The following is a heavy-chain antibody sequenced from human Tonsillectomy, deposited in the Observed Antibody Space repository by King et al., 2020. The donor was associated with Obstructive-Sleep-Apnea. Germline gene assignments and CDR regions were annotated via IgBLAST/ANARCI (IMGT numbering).Heavy chain of an antibody. CDR3: AKAKDIVVVVAATPFDY. CDR2: ISYDGSNK. V-gene: IGHV3-30*18. D-gene: IGHD2-15*01. CDR1: GFTFSSYG. J-gene: IGHJ4*02. Sequence: VQLVESGGGVVQPWRSLRLSCAASGFTFSSYGMHWVPQAPGKGLEWLAVISYDGSNKYYAVSVKGRFTISRDNSKNTLYLQMNSLRAEDTAVYYSAKAKDIVVVVAATPFDYWGQGTLVTVSS.